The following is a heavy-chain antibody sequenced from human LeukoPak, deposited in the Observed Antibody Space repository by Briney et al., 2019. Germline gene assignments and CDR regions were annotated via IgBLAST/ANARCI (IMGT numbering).Heavy chain of an antibody. Sequence: KTSETLSLTCTVSGGSFSSSNYYWGWIRQPPGKGLEWIGSIYYSGSTYYNPSLKSRVTILVDSSKNRFSLKLSSVTAADTAVYYCTKSGSYRGHFDYWGQGTLVTVSS. CDR2: IYYSGST. J-gene: IGHJ4*02. CDR3: TKSGSYRGHFDY. D-gene: IGHD1-26*01. CDR1: GGSFSSSNYY. V-gene: IGHV4-39*01.